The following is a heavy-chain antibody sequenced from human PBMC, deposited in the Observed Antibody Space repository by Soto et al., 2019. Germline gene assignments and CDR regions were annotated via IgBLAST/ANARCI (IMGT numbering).Heavy chain of an antibody. Sequence: DVQLVESGGGLVQPGRSLRLSCAASGFTFDDYAMHWVRQAPGKGLEWVSGISWNSGSIGYADSVKGRFTISRDNAKNSLYLQMNSLRAEDTALYYCAKDVRDYYGSGSYSAFDIWGQGTMVTVSS. D-gene: IGHD3-10*01. J-gene: IGHJ3*02. CDR2: ISWNSGSI. V-gene: IGHV3-9*01. CDR3: AKDVRDYYGSGSYSAFDI. CDR1: GFTFDDYA.